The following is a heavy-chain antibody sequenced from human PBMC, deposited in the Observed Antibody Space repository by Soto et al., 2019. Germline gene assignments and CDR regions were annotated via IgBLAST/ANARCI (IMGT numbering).Heavy chain of an antibody. Sequence: GGSLRLSCAASGFTFSSYAMSWVRQAPGKGLEWVSAISGSGGSTYYADSVKGRFTISRDNSKNTLYLQMNSLRAEDTAVYYCAKDEGRIAAAGLDPYYFDYWGQGTLVTVSS. CDR3: AKDEGRIAAAGLDPYYFDY. J-gene: IGHJ4*02. CDR1: GFTFSSYA. CDR2: ISGSGGST. V-gene: IGHV3-23*01. D-gene: IGHD6-13*01.